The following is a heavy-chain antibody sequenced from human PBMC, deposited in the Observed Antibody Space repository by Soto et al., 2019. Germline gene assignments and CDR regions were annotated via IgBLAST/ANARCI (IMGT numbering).Heavy chain of an antibody. Sequence: SETLSLTCTVSGGSISSGDFYWSWIRQHPGKGLEWIGYIYYSGTTYYNPSLRSRLTISVDTSKDQFSLELTSVTAADTAVYYCARLPFCTGGSCYSRGIDPWGQGTLVTVSS. CDR3: ARLPFCTGGSCYSRGIDP. CDR2: IYYSGTT. V-gene: IGHV4-31*03. CDR1: GGSISSGDFY. D-gene: IGHD2-15*01. J-gene: IGHJ5*02.